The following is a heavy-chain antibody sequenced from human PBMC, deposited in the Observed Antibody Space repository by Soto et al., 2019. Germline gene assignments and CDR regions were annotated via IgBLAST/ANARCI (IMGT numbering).Heavy chain of an antibody. J-gene: IGHJ4*02. D-gene: IGHD6-13*01. CDR2: ISSSGSTI. CDR1: GFTFSDYY. V-gene: IGHV3-11*01. Sequence: GGSLRLSCAASGFTFSDYYMSWIRQAPGKGLEWVSYISSSGSTIYYTDSVKGRFTISRDNAKNSLYLQMNSLRAEDTAVYYCARGRRQQLVAYYFDYWGQGTLVTVSS. CDR3: ARGRRQQLVAYYFDY.